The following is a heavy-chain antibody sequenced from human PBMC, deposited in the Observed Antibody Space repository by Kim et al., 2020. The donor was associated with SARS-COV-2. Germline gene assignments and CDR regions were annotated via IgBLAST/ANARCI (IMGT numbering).Heavy chain of an antibody. V-gene: IGHV3-33*01. D-gene: IGHD3-10*01. CDR2: IWYDGSNK. Sequence: GGSLRLSCAASGFTFSSYGMHWVRQAPGKGLEWVAVIWYDGSNKYYADSVKGRFTISRDNSKNTLYLQMNSLRAEDTAVYYCARDPFNYYGSGTGGMDVWGQGTTVTVSS. CDR3: ARDPFNYYGSGTGGMDV. J-gene: IGHJ6*02. CDR1: GFTFSSYG.